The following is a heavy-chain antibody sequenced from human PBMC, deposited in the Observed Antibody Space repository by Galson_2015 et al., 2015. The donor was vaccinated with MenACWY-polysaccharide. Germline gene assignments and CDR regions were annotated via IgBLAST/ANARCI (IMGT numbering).Heavy chain of an antibody. V-gene: IGHV1-8*01. J-gene: IGHJ4*02. Sequence: SVKVSCKASGYTFTNYEINWVRQAPGQGLEWMGWMNPNSGNTGFAQKFQGRVTMTRNTSINTAYMELSSLRSEDAAIYYCVRDPYPGARFGPDYWGQGTLVTVSS. D-gene: IGHD3-3*01. CDR2: MNPNSGNT. CDR1: GYTFTNYE. CDR3: VRDPYPGARFGPDY.